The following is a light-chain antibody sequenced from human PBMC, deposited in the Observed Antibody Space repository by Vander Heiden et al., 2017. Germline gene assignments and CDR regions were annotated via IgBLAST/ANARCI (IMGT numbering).Light chain of an antibody. J-gene: IGKJ1*01. V-gene: IGKV1-39*01. Sequence: DIQMPQSPPPLSASVRDRVTITCRASQSISSYLNWNQQKQEKAPKLLIYAASSLQSGVPSGFGGGGSGKNLPLTISGLQPEDLASYCCQQSYGTLTFGQGTKVDIK. CDR2: AAS. CDR1: QSISSY. CDR3: QQSYGTLT.